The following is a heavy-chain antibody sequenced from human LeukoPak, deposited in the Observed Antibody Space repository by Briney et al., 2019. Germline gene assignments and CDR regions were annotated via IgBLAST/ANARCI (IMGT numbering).Heavy chain of an antibody. CDR3: ARVSPFDY. J-gene: IGHJ4*02. Sequence: GGSLRLSCAASGLTLSGHWMHWVRQAPGKGLVWVSVIYSGGNTYYADSVKGRFTVSRDNSKNTLYLQINSLRTEDTAVYYCARVSPFDYWGQGTLVTVSS. V-gene: IGHV3-53*05. CDR1: GLTLSGHW. CDR2: IYSGGNT.